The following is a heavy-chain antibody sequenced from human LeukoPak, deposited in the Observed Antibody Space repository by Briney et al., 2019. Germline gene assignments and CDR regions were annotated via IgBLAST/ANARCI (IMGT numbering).Heavy chain of an antibody. CDR3: AKGIFRFGELLYYMDV. CDR2: ISWNSGSI. D-gene: IGHD3-10*01. CDR1: GFTFDDYA. V-gene: IGHV3-9*03. J-gene: IGHJ6*03. Sequence: GGSLRLSCAASGFTFDDYAMHWVRQAPGKGLEWVSGISWNSGSIVYADSVKGRFTISRDNAKNSLYLQMNSLRAEDMALYYCAKGIFRFGELLYYMDVWGKGTTVTVSS.